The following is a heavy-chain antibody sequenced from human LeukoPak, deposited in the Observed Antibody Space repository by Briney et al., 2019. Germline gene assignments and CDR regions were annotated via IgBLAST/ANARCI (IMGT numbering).Heavy chain of an antibody. J-gene: IGHJ3*02. V-gene: IGHV3-64D*06. D-gene: IGHD5-12*01. CDR1: GFTFSNYA. CDR3: VKVGNGGYANGFDI. Sequence: GGSLRLSCSASGFTFSNYAMHWVRQAPGKGLEFVSAISGNGGTTYFADSVKGRFTISRDNSKSTLYLQMSSLSAEDTAVYYCVKVGNGGYANGFDIWGQGTMVTVSS. CDR2: ISGNGGTT.